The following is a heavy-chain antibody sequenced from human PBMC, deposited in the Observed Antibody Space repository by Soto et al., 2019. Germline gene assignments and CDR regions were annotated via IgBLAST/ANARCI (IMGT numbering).Heavy chain of an antibody. J-gene: IGHJ4*02. Sequence: QVQLVQSGAEEKKPGASVKVSCKASGYTFTSYAMHWVRQAPGQRLEWMGWINAGNGNTKYSQKLQGRVTITRETSASTADMELSSLRSEDTAVYYCARSIVVVTALDYWGQGTLVTVSS. CDR3: ARSIVVVTALDY. CDR1: GYTFTSYA. V-gene: IGHV1-3*05. D-gene: IGHD2-21*02. CDR2: INAGNGNT.